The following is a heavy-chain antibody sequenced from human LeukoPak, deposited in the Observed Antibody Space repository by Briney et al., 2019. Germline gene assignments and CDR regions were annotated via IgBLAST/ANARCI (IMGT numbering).Heavy chain of an antibody. J-gene: IGHJ6*02. CDR1: GFTFSSYA. D-gene: IGHD5-24*01. CDR2: ISYDGSNK. V-gene: IGHV3-30-3*01. CDR3: ARALPIYYYYGMDV. Sequence: GGSLRLSCAASGFTFSSYAMHWVRQAPGKGLEWVAVISYDGSNKYYADSVKGRFTISRDNPKNTLYLQMNSLRAEDTAVYYCARALPIYYYYGMDVWGQGTTVTVSS.